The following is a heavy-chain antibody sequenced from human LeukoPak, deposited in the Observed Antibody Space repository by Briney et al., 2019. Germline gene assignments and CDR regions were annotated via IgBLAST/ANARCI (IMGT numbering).Heavy chain of an antibody. D-gene: IGHD3-10*01. J-gene: IGHJ4*02. CDR3: ARDPQTGPPDYFDY. CDR2: ISGNGGST. Sequence: GGSLRLSCSASGFTFSSYAMHWVRQAPGKGLEYVSSISGNGGSTYYADSVKGRFSISRDDSKNTVYLQMDSLRAEDTAIYYCARDPQTGPPDYFDYWGQGVLVTVSS. CDR1: GFTFSSYA. V-gene: IGHV3-64*04.